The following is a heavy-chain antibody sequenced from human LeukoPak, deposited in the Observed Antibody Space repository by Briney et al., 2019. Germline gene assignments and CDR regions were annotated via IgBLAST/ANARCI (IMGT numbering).Heavy chain of an antibody. D-gene: IGHD4-23*01. Sequence: SETLSLTCTVSGGSISSYYWSWIRQPPGKGLEWIGYIYYSGSTYYNPSLKSRVTISVDTSKNQFSLKLSSVAAADTAVYYCARPGFQTTVVPNWYFDLWGRGTLVTVSS. V-gene: IGHV4-59*08. CDR2: IYYSGST. J-gene: IGHJ2*01. CDR1: GGSISSYY. CDR3: ARPGFQTTVVPNWYFDL.